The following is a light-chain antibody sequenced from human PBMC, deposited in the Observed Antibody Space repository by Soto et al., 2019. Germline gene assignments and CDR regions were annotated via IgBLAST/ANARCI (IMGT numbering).Light chain of an antibody. V-gene: IGKV3-15*01. CDR3: QQRGSWPWT. Sequence: EIVMTQSPATLSVSPGERATLSCRASESVSSKLVWYQKKPGQAPRLLIHDASTRATGIPARFSGSGSGTEFILTISSVESEDFAIYYCQQRGSWPWTFGQGTKVDI. CDR1: ESVSSK. J-gene: IGKJ1*01. CDR2: DAS.